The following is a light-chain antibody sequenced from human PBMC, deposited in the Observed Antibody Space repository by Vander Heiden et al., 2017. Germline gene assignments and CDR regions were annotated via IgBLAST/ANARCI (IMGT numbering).Light chain of an antibody. CDR3: QQRINGHPRYT. Sequence: ETVLIQSPGILSLSTGARATLYCRASQSVSSYLAWYQQNPGEAPGLLIYDASIRATVIPARFSGSGCLTDGTMTIGGQELVDFTVYYCQQRINGHPRYTFGQGTKLEIK. CDR1: QSVSSY. CDR2: DAS. J-gene: IGKJ2*01. V-gene: IGKV3-11*01.